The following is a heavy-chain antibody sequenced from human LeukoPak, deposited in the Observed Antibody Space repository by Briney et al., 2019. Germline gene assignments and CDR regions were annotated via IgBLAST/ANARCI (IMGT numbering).Heavy chain of an antibody. CDR1: GFTFSSYS. J-gene: IGHJ5*02. V-gene: IGHV3-21*01. CDR2: ISSSSSYI. CDR3: ARDYNWNDDWFDP. D-gene: IGHD1-1*01. Sequence: KPGGSLRLSCAASGFTFSSYSMNWVRQAPGKGLEWVSSISSSSSYIYYADSVKGRFTISRDNAKNSLYLQMNSLRAEDTAVYYCARDYNWNDDWFDPWGQGTLVTVSS.